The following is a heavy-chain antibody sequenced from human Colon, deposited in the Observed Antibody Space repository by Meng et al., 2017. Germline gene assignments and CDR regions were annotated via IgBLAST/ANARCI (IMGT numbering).Heavy chain of an antibody. Sequence: QVQLQHGGAGLLKPSETLSLTCAVYGGSFSGYYWSWIRQPPGKGLEWIGEINHSGSTNYNPSLKSRVTISVDTSKNQFSLKLSSVTAADTAVYYCARGLFDYWGQGTLVTVSS. V-gene: IGHV4-34*01. J-gene: IGHJ4*02. CDR3: ARGLFDY. CDR1: GGSFSGYY. CDR2: INHSGST.